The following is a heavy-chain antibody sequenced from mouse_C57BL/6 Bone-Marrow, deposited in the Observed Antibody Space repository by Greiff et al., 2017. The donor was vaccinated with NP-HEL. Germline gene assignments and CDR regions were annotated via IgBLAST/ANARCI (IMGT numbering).Heavy chain of an antibody. V-gene: IGHV1-62-2*01. CDR3: ARHGYYYGSSYYYAMDY. Sequence: VQLQQSGAELVKPGASVKLSCKASGYTFTEYTIHWVKQRSGQGLEWIGWFYPGSGSIKYNEKFQDKATLTADKSSSTVYMELSRLTSEDSAVYFCARHGYYYGSSYYYAMDYWGQGTSVTVSS. J-gene: IGHJ4*01. CDR1: GYTFTEYT. D-gene: IGHD1-1*01. CDR2: FYPGSGSI.